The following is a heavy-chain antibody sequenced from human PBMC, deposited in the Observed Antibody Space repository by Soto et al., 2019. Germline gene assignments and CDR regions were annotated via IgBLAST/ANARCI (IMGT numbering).Heavy chain of an antibody. D-gene: IGHD2-21*02. CDR3: ARGGNSGSFDY. CDR2: IYHSGST. V-gene: IGHV4-30-2*01. CDR1: GGSISSGGYS. J-gene: IGHJ4*02. Sequence: PSETLSLTCAVSGGSISSGGYSWSWIRQPPGKGLEWIGYIYHSGSTYYNPSLKSRVTISVDRSKNQFSLKLSSVTAADTAVYYCARGGNSGSFDYWGQGTLVTV.